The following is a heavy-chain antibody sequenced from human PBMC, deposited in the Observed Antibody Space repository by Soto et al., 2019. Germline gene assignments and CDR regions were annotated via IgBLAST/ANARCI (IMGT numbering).Heavy chain of an antibody. D-gene: IGHD5-18*01. V-gene: IGHV6-1*01. J-gene: IGHJ4*02. CDR3: ARSNSYGPPLDY. CDR2: TYYRSKWYN. Sequence: SQTLSLTCAISGDSVSSNGASWHWIRQSPSRGLEWLGRTYYRSKWYNDYAESVKSRVTINAGTSKNQLSLQLNSLTPEDTALYYCARSNSYGPPLDYWGQGALVTVSS. CDR1: GDSVSSNGAS.